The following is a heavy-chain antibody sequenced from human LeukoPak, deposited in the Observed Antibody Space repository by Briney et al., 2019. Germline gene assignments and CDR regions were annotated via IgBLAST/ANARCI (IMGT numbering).Heavy chain of an antibody. CDR1: GYTFTGYH. CDR3: ARVYCSSTSCLFDY. V-gene: IGHV1-2*06. D-gene: IGHD2-2*01. Sequence: ASVKVSCKASGYTFTGYHMHWVRQAPGQGLEWMGRINPNSGDTNIAQRFQGRVTMTSDTSISTAYMELSRLRSDDTAFYYCARVYCSSTSCLFDYWGQGSLVTVSS. J-gene: IGHJ4*02. CDR2: INPNSGDT.